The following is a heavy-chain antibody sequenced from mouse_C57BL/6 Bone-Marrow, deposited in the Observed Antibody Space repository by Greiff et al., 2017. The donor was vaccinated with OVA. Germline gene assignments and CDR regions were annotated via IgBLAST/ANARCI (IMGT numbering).Heavy chain of an antibody. J-gene: IGHJ3*01. CDR3: ARNYYGSSASWFAY. D-gene: IGHD1-1*01. V-gene: IGHV1-52*01. Sequence: QVQLQQPGAELVRPGSSVKLSCKASGYTFTSYWMHWVKQRPIQGLEWIGNIDPSDSDTHYNQKFKDKATLTVDKSSSTAYMQLSSLTSEDSAVDSCARNYYGSSASWFAYWGQGTPLTVSA. CDR2: IDPSDSDT. CDR1: GYTFTSYW.